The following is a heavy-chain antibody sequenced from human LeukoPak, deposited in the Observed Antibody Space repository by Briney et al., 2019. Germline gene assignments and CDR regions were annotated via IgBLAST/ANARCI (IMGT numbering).Heavy chain of an antibody. V-gene: IGHV3-30*05. D-gene: IGHD5-24*01. CDR2: ISYDGSNI. J-gene: IGHJ2*01. Sequence: GGSLRLSCAASRSLFTTYGIHWARQAPGKGLEWVAVISYDGSNIFYTDSVKGRFTVSRDDSKNTVYLQMNSLRSDDTAVYFCARDPQRWQQLPHYWYLDLWGRGTLVAVSS. CDR3: ARDPQRWQQLPHYWYLDL. CDR1: RSLFTTYG.